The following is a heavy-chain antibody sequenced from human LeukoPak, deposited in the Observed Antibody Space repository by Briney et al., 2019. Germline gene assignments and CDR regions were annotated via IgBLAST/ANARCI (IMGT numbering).Heavy chain of an antibody. Sequence: GGSLRLSCAASGFTFSSYAMSWVRQAPGKGLEWVSAISGSGGSTYYADSVKGRFTISRDNSKNTLYLQMNSLRAEDTAVYYCAKDWTIVVVVAAQRGPWDYWGQGTLVTVSS. D-gene: IGHD2-15*01. CDR3: AKDWTIVVVVAAQRGPWDY. J-gene: IGHJ4*02. CDR1: GFTFSSYA. CDR2: ISGSGGST. V-gene: IGHV3-23*01.